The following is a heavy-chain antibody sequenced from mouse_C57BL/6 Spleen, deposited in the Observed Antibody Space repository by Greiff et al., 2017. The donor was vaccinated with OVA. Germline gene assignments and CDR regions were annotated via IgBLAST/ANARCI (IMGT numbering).Heavy chain of an antibody. CDR1: GYTFTSYW. CDR2: IDPSDSET. D-gene: IGHD2-4*01. CDR3: ARVWYDYDGFYAMDY. J-gene: IGHJ4*01. V-gene: IGHV1-52*01. Sequence: QVQLQQSGAELVRPGSSVKLSCKASGYTFTSYWMHWVKQRPIQGLEWIGNIDPSDSETHYNQKFKDKATLTVDKSSSTAYMQLSSLTSEDSAVYYCARVWYDYDGFYAMDYWGQGTSVTVSS.